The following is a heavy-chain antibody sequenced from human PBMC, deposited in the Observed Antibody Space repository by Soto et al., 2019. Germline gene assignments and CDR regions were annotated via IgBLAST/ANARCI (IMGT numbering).Heavy chain of an antibody. D-gene: IGHD3-22*01. V-gene: IGHV1-69*13. J-gene: IGHJ6*02. Sequence: ASVKVSCKASGGTFSSYAISWVRQAPGQGLEWMGGIIPIFGTANYAQKFQGRVTITADESTSTAYMELSSLRSEDTAVYYCATGYDSSGSLARRYYYYYGMDVWGQGTTVTVSS. CDR3: ATGYDSSGSLARRYYYYYGMDV. CDR1: GGTFSSYA. CDR2: IIPIFGTA.